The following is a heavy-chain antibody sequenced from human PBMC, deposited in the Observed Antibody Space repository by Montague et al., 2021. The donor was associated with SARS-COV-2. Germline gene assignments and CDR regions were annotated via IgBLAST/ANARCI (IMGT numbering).Heavy chain of an antibody. D-gene: IGHD5-24*01. CDR1: GFTFSSYA. Sequence: SLRLSCAASGFTFSSYAMHWVRQAPGKGLEWVAVISYDGSNKYYADPVKGRFTISRDNSKNTLYLQMNGLRAEDTAVYYCAAEMATIFAPLDYWGQGTLVTVSS. J-gene: IGHJ4*02. CDR3: AAEMATIFAPLDY. CDR2: ISYDGSNK. V-gene: IGHV3-30*04.